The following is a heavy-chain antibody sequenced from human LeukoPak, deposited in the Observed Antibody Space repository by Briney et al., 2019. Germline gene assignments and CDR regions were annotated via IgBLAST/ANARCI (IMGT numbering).Heavy chain of an antibody. CDR1: GLTVSTNY. Sequence: GGSLRLSCAASGLTVSTNYMSWVRQAPGKGLEWVSVIFAGGNTYYADSVKGRFTISRDNSKNTVYLQMNSLRAEDTAVYYCARGGLGYCSGGSCYPGAAFDIWGQGTMVTVSS. V-gene: IGHV3-53*01. CDR2: IFAGGNT. J-gene: IGHJ3*02. D-gene: IGHD2-15*01. CDR3: ARGGLGYCSGGSCYPGAAFDI.